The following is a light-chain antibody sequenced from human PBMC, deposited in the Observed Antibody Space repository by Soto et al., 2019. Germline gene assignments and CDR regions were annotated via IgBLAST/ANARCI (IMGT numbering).Light chain of an antibody. CDR1: QDIRSD. CDR2: GAT. V-gene: IGKV1-17*01. CDR3: LQHSSYPRT. J-gene: IGKJ1*01. Sequence: DLQMTQSPSSLSASVGDRVTITCRASQDIRSDLGWFQHKPGKAPKCLIHGATNLQSGFPSRFSGSGSGTEFTLTISSLQPEDFATYYCLQHSSYPRTFGRGTRVEIK.